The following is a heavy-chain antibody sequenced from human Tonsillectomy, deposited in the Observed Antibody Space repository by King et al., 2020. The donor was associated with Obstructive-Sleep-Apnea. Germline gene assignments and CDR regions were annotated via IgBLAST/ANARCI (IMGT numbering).Heavy chain of an antibody. D-gene: IGHD3-9*01. CDR1: GGTVTTDT. CDR3: AGDLTGMDV. V-gene: IGHV1-69*01. CDR2: IIPMSGTA. Sequence: VQLVESGAEVKKPGSSVTVSCKASGGTVTTDTISWVRQAPGQGLEWMGGIIPMSGTAHYSQKCRGRVTITADSSTNIVFMELNSLRSEDTAVYYCAGDLTGMDVWGQGTSVAVSS. J-gene: IGHJ6*02.